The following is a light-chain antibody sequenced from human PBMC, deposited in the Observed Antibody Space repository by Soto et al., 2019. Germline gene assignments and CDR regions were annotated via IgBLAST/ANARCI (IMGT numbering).Light chain of an antibody. CDR2: GIS. V-gene: IGKV3-20*01. CDR1: QSISSSY. CDR3: QQYGTSVVT. Sequence: EIVLTQSPGTLSLSPGERATLSCRASQSISSSYFAWYQQKPGQAPRLLIYGISSRATGIPDRFSGSGSGTDSTLTINRLEPEDFAVYYCQQYGTSVVTFGGGTKVDIK. J-gene: IGKJ4*01.